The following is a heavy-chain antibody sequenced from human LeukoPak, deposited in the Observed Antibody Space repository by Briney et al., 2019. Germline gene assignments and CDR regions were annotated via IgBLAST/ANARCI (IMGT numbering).Heavy chain of an antibody. CDR1: GGSMSSYY. CDR3: ARGVRGSTAAGTFDY. Sequence: SETLSLTCTVSGGSMSSYYWNWIRQPPGKGLEWIACIHNSGTTNYSPSLKSRVTISLEMFKNQFSLTLSSVTAADTAVYYCARGVRGSTAAGTFDYWGQGTLVTVSS. V-gene: IGHV4-59*01. CDR2: IHNSGTT. D-gene: IGHD6-13*01. J-gene: IGHJ4*02.